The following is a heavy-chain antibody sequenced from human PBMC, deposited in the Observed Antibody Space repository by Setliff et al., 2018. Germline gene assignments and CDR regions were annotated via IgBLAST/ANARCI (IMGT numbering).Heavy chain of an antibody. CDR1: GGSINSYY. CDR3: ARDAAFGGSSWYYYGMDV. CDR2: VYTSGST. J-gene: IGHJ6*02. V-gene: IGHV4-4*07. Sequence: SETLSLTCTVSGGSINSYYWSWIRQPAGKGLEWIGRVYTSGSTNYNPSLKSRITMSIDTSKNQFSLKLSSVTAADTAVYYCARDAAFGGSSWYYYGMDVWGQGTKVTVSS. D-gene: IGHD6-13*01.